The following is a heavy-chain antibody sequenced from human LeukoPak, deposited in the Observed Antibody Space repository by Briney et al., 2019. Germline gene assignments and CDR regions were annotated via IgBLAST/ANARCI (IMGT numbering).Heavy chain of an antibody. CDR1: GFTFSSFE. CDR3: ARGMRLVRGLMFDY. Sequence: PGGSLRLSCAASGFTFSSFEMGWVRQAPGTGLEWISYISSSGSTMYYADSVKGHFTTSRDNVKNSLYLQMNSLRAEDTAVYYCARGMRLVRGLMFDYWGQGTLVTVSS. CDR2: ISSSGSTM. J-gene: IGHJ4*02. V-gene: IGHV3-48*03. D-gene: IGHD3-10*01.